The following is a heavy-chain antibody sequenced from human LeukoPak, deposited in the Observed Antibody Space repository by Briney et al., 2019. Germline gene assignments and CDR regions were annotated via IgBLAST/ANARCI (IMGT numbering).Heavy chain of an antibody. V-gene: IGHV3-23*01. CDR2: IGGSGANT. CDR3: AKDGTSGTWDD. D-gene: IGHD1-1*01. CDR1: GFTFSTNA. J-gene: IGHJ4*02. Sequence: GGSLRLSCEASGFTFSTNAMSWVRQAPGKGLGWVSAIGGSGANTYYADSVKGRFTISRDNARHTLYLQMDSLRAEDTAVYFCAKDGTSGTWDDWGQGTLVTVSS.